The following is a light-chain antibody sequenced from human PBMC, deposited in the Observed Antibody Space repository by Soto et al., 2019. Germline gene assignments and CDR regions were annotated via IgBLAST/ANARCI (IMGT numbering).Light chain of an antibody. CDR3: QQSYSTPRT. CDR2: AAS. Sequence: DIQMTQSPSSLSAYVGDRVTITCRASQSISTYLNWYQQKPGKAPKLLVYAASTLHSGVPSTFSGSGSGTDFTLTISSLQPEDFALYYCQQSYSTPRTFGQGTKVEI. V-gene: IGKV1-39*01. CDR1: QSISTY. J-gene: IGKJ1*01.